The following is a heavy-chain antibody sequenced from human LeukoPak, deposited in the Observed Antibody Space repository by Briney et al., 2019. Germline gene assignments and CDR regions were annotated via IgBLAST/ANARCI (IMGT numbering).Heavy chain of an antibody. V-gene: IGHV3-66*01. CDR2: IHSDGST. CDR1: GFTVSSKY. J-gene: IGHJ4*02. Sequence: GGSLRLSCVASGFTVSSKYMNWVRQAPGKGLEWVSVIHSDGSTYYADSVKGRFTISRDNSKNTLYVQMNSLRAEDTAVCYCARTGIAVAGTLYYFDYWGQGTLVTVSS. CDR3: ARTGIAVAGTLYYFDY. D-gene: IGHD6-19*01.